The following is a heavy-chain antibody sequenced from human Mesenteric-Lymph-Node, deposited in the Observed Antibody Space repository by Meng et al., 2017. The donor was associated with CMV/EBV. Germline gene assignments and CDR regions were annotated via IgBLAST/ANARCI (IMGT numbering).Heavy chain of an antibody. CDR3: AKHSYSNSLDY. J-gene: IGHJ4*02. D-gene: IGHD6-6*01. CDR1: GFTFSSFV. CDR2: IAYDGLDK. Sequence: GESLKISCAASGFTFSSFVFHWVRQAPGKGLEWVTVIAYDGLDKHYADSVKGRFTISRDNSNNKLYLQMNSLRPEDTAVYYCAKHSYSNSLDYWGRGTLVTVSS. V-gene: IGHV3-30*04.